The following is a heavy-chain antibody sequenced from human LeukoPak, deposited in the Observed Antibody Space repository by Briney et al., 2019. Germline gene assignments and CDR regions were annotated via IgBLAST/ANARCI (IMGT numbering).Heavy chain of an antibody. CDR3: ARGLPLYYGSGRYWFDP. D-gene: IGHD3-10*01. Sequence: TSETLSLTCAVYGGSFSGYYWSWIRQPPGKGLEWIGEINHSGSTNYNPSLKSRVTISVDTSKNQFSLKLSSVTAADTAVYYCARGLPLYYGSGRYWFDPWGQGTLVTVSS. CDR1: GGSFSGYY. J-gene: IGHJ5*02. CDR2: INHSGST. V-gene: IGHV4-34*01.